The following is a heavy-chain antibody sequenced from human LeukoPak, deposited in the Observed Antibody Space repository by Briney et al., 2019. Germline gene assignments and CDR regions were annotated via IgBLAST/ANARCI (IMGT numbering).Heavy chain of an antibody. CDR1: GGPILSNNHY. CDR2: IYYSGST. D-gene: IGHD3-22*01. V-gene: IGHV4-39*01. J-gene: IGHJ4*02. CDR3: ARLTYTYYYDSSTYSF. Sequence: SETLSLTCTVSGGPILSNNHYWGWIRQPPGKGLEWLGSIYYSGSTYYNPSLKSRVTISVDTSKNQFSLRLSSVSLAENSVYYGARLTYTYYYDSSTYSFWGQGTLVTVSS.